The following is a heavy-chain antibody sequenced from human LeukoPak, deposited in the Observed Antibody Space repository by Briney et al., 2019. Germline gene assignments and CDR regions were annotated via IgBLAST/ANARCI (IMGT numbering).Heavy chain of an antibody. Sequence: GASVKVSCKASGYTFTSYGISWVRQAPGQGLEWMGWISAYNGNTNYAQKLQGRVTMTRDTSTSTVYMELSSLRSEDTAVYYCASKRGPGGFDYWGQGTLVTVSS. D-gene: IGHD3-16*01. V-gene: IGHV1-18*01. J-gene: IGHJ4*02. CDR3: ASKRGPGGFDY. CDR1: GYTFTSYG. CDR2: ISAYNGNT.